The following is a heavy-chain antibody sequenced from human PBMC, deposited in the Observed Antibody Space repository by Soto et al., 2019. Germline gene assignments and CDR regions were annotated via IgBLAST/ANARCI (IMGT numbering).Heavy chain of an antibody. CDR3: AKLAVAGTFDY. D-gene: IGHD6-19*01. CDR2: ISGSGGST. J-gene: IGHJ4*02. V-gene: IGHV3-23*01. CDR1: GLKFVGFA. Sequence: GGSLRLSCAVSGLKFVGFAVSWVLQATGKGLEWVSAISGSGGSTYYADSVKGRFTISRDNSKNTLYLQMNSLRAEDTAVYYCAKLAVAGTFDYWGQGTLVTVSS.